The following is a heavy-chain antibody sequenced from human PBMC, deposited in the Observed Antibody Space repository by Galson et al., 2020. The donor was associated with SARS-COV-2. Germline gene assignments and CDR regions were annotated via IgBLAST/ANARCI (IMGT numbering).Heavy chain of an antibody. CDR1: GGSVSGGAFS. Sequence: PSETLSLTCAVSGGSVSGGAFSWSWFRQPPGKGLEWIGYIYDSAHTYYNPSLKSRVSIPVDRSKNQFSLNLSSVTAADTAVYYCARGQQTELLTPFDFWGQGTLVTVSS. D-gene: IGHD1-26*01. J-gene: IGHJ4*02. CDR3: ARGQQTELLTPFDF. V-gene: IGHV4-30-2*01. CDR2: IYDSAHT.